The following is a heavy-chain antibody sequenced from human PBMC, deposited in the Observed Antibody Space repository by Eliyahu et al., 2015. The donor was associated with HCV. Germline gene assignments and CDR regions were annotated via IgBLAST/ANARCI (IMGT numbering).Heavy chain of an antibody. V-gene: IGHV3-48*03. CDR2: ISSSSNTI. D-gene: IGHD5-24*01. CDR3: AREMGTIKNDH. J-gene: IGHJ5*02. Sequence: EVQLVESGGGXIQPGGSLRLSCVASGFAFSSYEMNWXRQAPGKGLEWVSYISSSSNTIYYADSVKGRFTISRDNAKNSLFLQMSSLRADDTAVYYCAREMGTIKNDHWGQGTLVTVSS. CDR1: GFAFSSYE.